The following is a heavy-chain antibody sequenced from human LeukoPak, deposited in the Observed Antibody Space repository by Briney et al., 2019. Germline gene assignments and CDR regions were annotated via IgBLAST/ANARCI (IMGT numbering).Heavy chain of an antibody. V-gene: IGHV4-38-2*01. D-gene: IGHD3-22*01. CDR3: ARVNYYDSSGYPDY. Sequence: SETLSLTCAVYGGSFSGYYWGWIRQPPGKGLEWIGSIYHSGSTYYNPSLKSRVTISVDTSKNQFSLKLSSVTAADTAVYYCARVNYYDSSGYPDYWGQGTLVTVSS. CDR2: IYHSGST. J-gene: IGHJ4*02. CDR1: GGSFSGYY.